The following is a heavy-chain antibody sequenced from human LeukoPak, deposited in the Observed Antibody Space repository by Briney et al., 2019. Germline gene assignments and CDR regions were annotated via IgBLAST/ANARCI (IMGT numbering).Heavy chain of an antibody. V-gene: IGHV3-48*01. CDR1: GFTFSSYS. CDR2: ISSSSSTI. Sequence: GGSLRLSCAASGFTFSSYSMNWVRQAPGKGLEWVSYISSSSSTIYYADSVKGRFTISRDNSRNTLYLQMNNLRVEDTAVYYCARDLPPLDYWGQGTLVTVSS. CDR3: ARDLPPLDY. J-gene: IGHJ4*02.